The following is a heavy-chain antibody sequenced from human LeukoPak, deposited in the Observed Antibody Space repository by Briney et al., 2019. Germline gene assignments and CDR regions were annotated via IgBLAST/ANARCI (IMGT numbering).Heavy chain of an antibody. CDR1: GGTFSSYA. Sequence: SVKVSCKASGGTFSSYAISWVRQAPGQGLEWMGGIIPIFGTADYAQKFQGRVTITADESTSTAYMELSSLRSEDTAVYYCARAYCTSTSCFHDAFDIWGQGTMVTVSS. CDR3: ARAYCTSTSCFHDAFDI. J-gene: IGHJ3*02. V-gene: IGHV1-69*13. D-gene: IGHD2-2*01. CDR2: IIPIFGTA.